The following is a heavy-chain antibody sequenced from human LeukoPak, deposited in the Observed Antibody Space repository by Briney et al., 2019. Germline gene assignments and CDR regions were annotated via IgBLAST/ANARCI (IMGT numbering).Heavy chain of an antibody. D-gene: IGHD6-6*01. CDR3: ARALDSSSPPDY. CDR1: GFTFSSYE. Sequence: GGSLRLSCAASGFTFSSYEMNWVRQAPGKGLEWVSYISSSGSTIYYADSVKGRFTISRDNAKNSLYLQMNSLRAEDTALCYCARALDSSSPPDYWGQGTLVTVSS. CDR2: ISSSGSTI. J-gene: IGHJ4*02. V-gene: IGHV3-48*03.